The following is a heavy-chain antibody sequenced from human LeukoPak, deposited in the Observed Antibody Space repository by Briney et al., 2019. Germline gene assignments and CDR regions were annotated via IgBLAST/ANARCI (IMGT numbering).Heavy chain of an antibody. CDR3: ARGGYSSSWDDTDY. D-gene: IGHD6-13*01. Sequence: GGSLRLSCAASGFTFSSYSMNWVRQAPGKGLEWVSYISSRSSTIYYADSVKGRFTISRDNAKNSLYLQMNSLRDEDTAVYYCARGGYSSSWDDTDYWGQGTLVTVSS. CDR1: GFTFSSYS. CDR2: ISSRSSTI. V-gene: IGHV3-48*02. J-gene: IGHJ4*02.